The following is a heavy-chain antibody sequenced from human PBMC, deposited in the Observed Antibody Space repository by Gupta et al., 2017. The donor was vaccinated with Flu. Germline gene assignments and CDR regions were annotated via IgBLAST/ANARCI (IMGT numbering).Heavy chain of an antibody. J-gene: IGHJ4*02. D-gene: IGHD2-15*01. V-gene: IGHV1-69*01. CDR1: VVAVSSYV. CDR3: ARKGGGHCSGGTCYSFDD. CDR2: ILPVFDPP. Sequence: QVQLVQSGAEVKKPGSSVKVSCKASVVAVSSYVINWVRQAPGQVLEWMGGILPVFDPPNSVQKFQGRVTTAADESTSTAYLGQSSLSSEATAVYYCARKGGGHCSGGTCYSFDDGGQGTLVIVSS.